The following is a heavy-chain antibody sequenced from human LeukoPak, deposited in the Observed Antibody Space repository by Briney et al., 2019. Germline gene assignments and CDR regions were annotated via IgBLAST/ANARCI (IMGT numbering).Heavy chain of an antibody. D-gene: IGHD4-17*01. Sequence: SVKVSCKASGGTFSSYAISWVRQAPGQGLGWMGGINPNTGGTNYAQKFQGRVTMTRDTSITTAYMEVSSLKSYDTAVYYCARDLSGFLAYGDNLDYWGQGTLVTVSS. V-gene: IGHV1-2*02. CDR2: INPNTGGT. CDR1: GGTFSSYA. CDR3: ARDLSGFLAYGDNLDY. J-gene: IGHJ4*02.